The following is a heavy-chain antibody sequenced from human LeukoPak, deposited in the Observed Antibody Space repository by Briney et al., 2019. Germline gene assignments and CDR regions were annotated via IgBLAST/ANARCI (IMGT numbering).Heavy chain of an antibody. CDR3: ARGGVGILVVPAEDWFDP. CDR2: INPNSGGT. D-gene: IGHD2-2*01. Sequence: ASVKVSCKASGYTFTGYYMHWVRQAPGRGLEWMGWINPNSGGTNYAQKFQGRVTMTRDTSISTAYMELSRLRSDDTAVYYCARGGVGILVVPAEDWFDPWGQGTLVTGSS. J-gene: IGHJ5*02. CDR1: GYTFTGYY. V-gene: IGHV1-2*02.